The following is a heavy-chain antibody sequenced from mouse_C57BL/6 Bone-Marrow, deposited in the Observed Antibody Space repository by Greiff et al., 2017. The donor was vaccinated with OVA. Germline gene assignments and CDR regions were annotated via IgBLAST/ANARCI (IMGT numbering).Heavy chain of an antibody. J-gene: IGHJ2*01. CDR1: GYSFTDYY. CDR3: ARRGYDFDY. D-gene: IGHD2-2*01. CDR2: INPNYGTT. V-gene: IGHV1-39*01. Sequence: VQLKESGPELVKPGASVKISCKASGYSFTDYYMNWVKQSNGKSLEWIGVINPNYGTTSYNQKLQGKATLTVDQYTSTAYMQLDSLASEDSAVCYSARRGYDFDYWGQGTTLTVSS.